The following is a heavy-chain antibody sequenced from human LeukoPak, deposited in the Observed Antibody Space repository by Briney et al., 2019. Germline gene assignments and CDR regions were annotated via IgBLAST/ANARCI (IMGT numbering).Heavy chain of an antibody. Sequence: PSQTLSLTCTVSGGSISSYYWSWIRQPPGKGLEWIGYIYYSGSTNYNPSLKNRVTISVDTSKNQFSLKLNSVTAADTAVYYCARVAIFGVVIKLYYFDYWGQGTLVTVSS. CDR3: ARVAIFGVVIKLYYFDY. CDR2: IYYSGST. CDR1: GGSISSYY. D-gene: IGHD3-3*01. J-gene: IGHJ4*02. V-gene: IGHV4-59*01.